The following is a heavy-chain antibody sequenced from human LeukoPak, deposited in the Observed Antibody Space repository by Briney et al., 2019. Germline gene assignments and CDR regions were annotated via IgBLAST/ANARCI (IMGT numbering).Heavy chain of an antibody. CDR3: ARLEFRYYDFWSGYLGYAFDI. CDR2: IYYSGST. V-gene: IGHV4-39*01. Sequence: PSETLSLTCTVSGGSISSSSYYWGWIRQPPGKGLEWIGSIYYSGSTYYNPSLKSRVTIPVDTSKNQFSLKLSSVTAADTAVYYCARLEFRYYDFWSGYLGYAFDIWGQGTMVTVSS. D-gene: IGHD3-3*01. CDR1: GGSISSSSYY. J-gene: IGHJ3*02.